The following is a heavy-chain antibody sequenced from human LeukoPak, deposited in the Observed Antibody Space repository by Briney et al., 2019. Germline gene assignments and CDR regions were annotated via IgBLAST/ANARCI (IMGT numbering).Heavy chain of an antibody. CDR3: ARAGGITIFGVPPGYYGMAV. J-gene: IGHJ6*02. CDR1: SRSISSYY. CDR2: IYYSGST. V-gene: IGHV4-59*01. D-gene: IGHD3-3*01. Sequence: SETLSLTCTVSSRSISSYYWRWVRQLTGEGLEWIGYIYYSGSTNYNPSLKSRVTISVDTSKNQFSLKLSSVTAADTAVYYCARAGGITIFGVPPGYYGMAVWGQGTTVTVSS.